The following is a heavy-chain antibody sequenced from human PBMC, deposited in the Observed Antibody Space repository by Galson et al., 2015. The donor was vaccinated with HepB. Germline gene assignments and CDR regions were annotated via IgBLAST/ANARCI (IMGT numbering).Heavy chain of an antibody. J-gene: IGHJ4*02. CDR3: ARSYYDSSGYYYRDFDY. CDR1: GFSLSTSGMR. CDR2: IDWDDDK. V-gene: IGHV2-70*04. Sequence: PALVKPTQTLTLTCTFSGFSLSTSGMRVSWIRQPPGKALEWLARIDWDDDKFYSTSLKTRLTISKDTSKNQVVLTMTNMDPVDTATYYCARSYYDSSGYYYRDFDYWGQGTLVTVSS. D-gene: IGHD3-22*01.